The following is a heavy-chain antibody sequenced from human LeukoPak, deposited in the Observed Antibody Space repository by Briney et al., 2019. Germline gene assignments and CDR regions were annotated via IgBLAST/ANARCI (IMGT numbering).Heavy chain of an antibody. J-gene: IGHJ4*02. CDR3: ARGPYDSSGYYTYYFDY. V-gene: IGHV4-34*01. D-gene: IGHD3-22*01. CDR2: INHSGST. Sequence: SETLSLTCAVYGGSFSGYYWSWIRQPPGKGLEWIGEINHSGSTNYNPSLKSRVTISVDTSKSQFSLKLSSVTAADTAVYYCARGPYDSSGYYTYYFDYWGQGTLVTVSS. CDR1: GGSFSGYY.